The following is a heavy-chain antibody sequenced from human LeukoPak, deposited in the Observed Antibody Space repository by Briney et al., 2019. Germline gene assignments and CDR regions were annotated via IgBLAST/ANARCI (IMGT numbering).Heavy chain of an antibody. CDR3: ARDLASSSGWEFDY. J-gene: IGHJ4*02. CDR1: GFTVSSNY. CDR2: IYGGGST. D-gene: IGHD6-19*01. V-gene: IGHV3-53*01. Sequence: GGSLRLSCAASGFTVSSNYMNWVRQTPGKGLEWVSLIYGGGSTYYADSVKGRFTISRDNSKNTLYLRMNSLRAEDTAVYYCARDLASSSGWEFDYWGQGTLVTVSS.